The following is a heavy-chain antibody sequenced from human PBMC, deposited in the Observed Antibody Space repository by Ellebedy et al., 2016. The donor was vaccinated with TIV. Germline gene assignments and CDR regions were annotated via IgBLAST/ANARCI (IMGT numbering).Heavy chain of an antibody. CDR3: ASEYSGYASFDY. J-gene: IGHJ4*02. D-gene: IGHD5-12*01. CDR2: INSDGSST. Sequence: GGSLRLXXAASGFTFSSYWMHWVRQAPGKGLVWVSRINSDGSSTSYADSVKGRFTISRDNAKNTLYLQMNSLRAEDTAVYYCASEYSGYASFDYWGQGTLVTVSS. V-gene: IGHV3-74*01. CDR1: GFTFSSYW.